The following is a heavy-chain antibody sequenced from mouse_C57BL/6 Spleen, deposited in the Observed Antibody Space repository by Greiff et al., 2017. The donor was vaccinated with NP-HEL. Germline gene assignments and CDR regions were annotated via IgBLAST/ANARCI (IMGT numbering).Heavy chain of an antibody. CDR3: ARGITTVVAFDY. V-gene: IGHV3-6*01. D-gene: IGHD1-1*01. CDR2: ISYDGSN. Sequence: EVQLQESGPGLVKPSQSLSLTCSVTGYSITSGYYWNWIRQFPGNKLEWMGYISYDGSNNYNPSLKNRISITRDTSKNQFFLKLNSVTTEDTASYYCARGITTVVAFDYWGQGTTLTVSS. CDR1: GYSITSGYY. J-gene: IGHJ2*01.